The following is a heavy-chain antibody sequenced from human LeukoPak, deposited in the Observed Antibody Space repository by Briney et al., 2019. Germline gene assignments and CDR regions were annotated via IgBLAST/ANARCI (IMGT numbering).Heavy chain of an antibody. CDR1: GYTFTSYG. Sequence: ASVKVSCKASGYTFTSYGINWVRQAPGQGLEWMGWISAYNGNTNYAEKLQGRVSMTTDTSTSTAYMELRSLRSDDTAVYYCARDRDDSVYDFWSGHYKYYYCMDVWGKGTAVTVTS. D-gene: IGHD3-3*01. J-gene: IGHJ6*03. V-gene: IGHV1-18*01. CDR3: ARDRDDSVYDFWSGHYKYYYCMDV. CDR2: ISAYNGNT.